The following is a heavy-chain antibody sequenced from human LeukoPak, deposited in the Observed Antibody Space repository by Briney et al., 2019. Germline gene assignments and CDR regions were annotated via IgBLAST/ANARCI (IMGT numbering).Heavy chain of an antibody. CDR2: ITWGRDNL. CDR3: AKDPGYRDF. J-gene: IGHJ4*01. Sequence: GGSLRLTCAVSGFVFDDYAMHWVRQAPGKGLEWVSRITWGRDNLAYAASVKGRFTISRDNSKNTLYLQMNSLRAEDTAMYYCAKDPGYRDFWGHGTLVTVSS. D-gene: IGHD5-18*01. V-gene: IGHV3-9*01. CDR1: GFVFDDYA.